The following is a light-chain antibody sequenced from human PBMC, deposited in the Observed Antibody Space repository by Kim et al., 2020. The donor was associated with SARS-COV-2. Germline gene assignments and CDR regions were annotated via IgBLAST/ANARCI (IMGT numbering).Light chain of an antibody. V-gene: IGKV1-39*01. Sequence: ASVGDRVTITCRESQSIANHLNWYLQIPGKAPKLLIYATSNLHSGVPSRFSGSGSGTDFTLTISSLLPEDFATYYCQQTDMLPRTFGQGTKVDIK. J-gene: IGKJ1*01. CDR3: QQTDMLPRT. CDR1: QSIANH. CDR2: ATS.